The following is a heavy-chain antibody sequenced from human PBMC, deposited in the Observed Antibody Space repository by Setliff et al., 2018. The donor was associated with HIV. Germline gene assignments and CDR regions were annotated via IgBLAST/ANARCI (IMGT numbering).Heavy chain of an antibody. CDR2: INAGNGDT. V-gene: IGHV1-3*01. D-gene: IGHD3-3*01. J-gene: IGHJ4*02. CDR3: AREIRNYDFWSGSWEDHYFDY. CDR1: GYTFTSYY. Sequence: GASVKVSCKASGYTFTSYYMHWVRQAPGQRLEWMGWINAGNGDTKYSQKFQGRVTITRDTSASTAYMELSSLRSEDTAVYYCAREIRNYDFWSGSWEDHYFDYWGQGTLVTVSS.